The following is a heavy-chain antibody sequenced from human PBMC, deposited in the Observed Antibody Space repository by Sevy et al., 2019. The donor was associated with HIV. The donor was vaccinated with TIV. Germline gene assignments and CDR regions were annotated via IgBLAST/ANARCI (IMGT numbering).Heavy chain of an antibody. CDR1: GFSFGDYA. D-gene: IGHD1-1*01. CDR2: LKNRARGGTL. CDR3: TRWKGANSLFDY. J-gene: IGHJ4*02. Sequence: GGSLRLSCTASGFSFGDYAMNWVRQAPGKGLEWVSFLKNRARGGTLVNAATGKVRFTISTDDSKSIVYLQMNDLRTADNGVYYCTRWKGANSLFDYWGQGALVTVSS. V-gene: IGHV3-49*04.